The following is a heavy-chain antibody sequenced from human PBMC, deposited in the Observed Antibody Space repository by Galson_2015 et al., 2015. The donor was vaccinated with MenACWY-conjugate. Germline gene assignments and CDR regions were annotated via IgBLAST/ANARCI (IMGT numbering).Heavy chain of an antibody. D-gene: IGHD2-2*01. CDR3: ARYCSSTSCHQRYYYYYMDV. CDR2: ISSSSSYI. V-gene: IGHV3-21*01. CDR1: GFTFSTYW. Sequence: SLRLSCAPSGFTFSTYWMHWVRQAPGKGLEWVSSISSSSSYIYYADSVKGRFTISRDNAKNSLYLQMNSLRAEDTAVYYCARYCSSTSCHQRYYYYYMDVWGKGTTVTVSS. J-gene: IGHJ6*03.